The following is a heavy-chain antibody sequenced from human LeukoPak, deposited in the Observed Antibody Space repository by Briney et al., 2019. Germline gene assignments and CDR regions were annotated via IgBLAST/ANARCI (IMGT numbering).Heavy chain of an antibody. CDR1: GGSISSGSYY. CDR3: ARAGDGDYGYFDY. J-gene: IGHJ4*02. D-gene: IGHD4-17*01. Sequence: PPETLSLTCTVSGGSISSGSYYWSWIRQPAGKGLEWIGRIYTSGSTNYNPSLKSRVTISVDTSKNQFSLKLSSVTAADTAVYYCARAGDGDYGYFDYWGQGTLVTVSS. V-gene: IGHV4-61*02. CDR2: IYTSGST.